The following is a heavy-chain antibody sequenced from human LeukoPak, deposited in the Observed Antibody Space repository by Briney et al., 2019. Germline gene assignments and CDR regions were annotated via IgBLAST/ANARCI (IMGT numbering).Heavy chain of an antibody. V-gene: IGHV3-21*01. J-gene: IGHJ3*02. D-gene: IGHD3-10*01. Sequence: PGGSLRLSCAASGFTFSSYSMNWVRQAPGKGLEWVSSISSSSYIYYADSVKGRFTISRDNAKNSLYLQMNSLRAEDTAVYYCANQFLGGDFDIWGQGTMVTVSS. CDR2: ISSSSYI. CDR1: GFTFSSYS. CDR3: ANQFLGGDFDI.